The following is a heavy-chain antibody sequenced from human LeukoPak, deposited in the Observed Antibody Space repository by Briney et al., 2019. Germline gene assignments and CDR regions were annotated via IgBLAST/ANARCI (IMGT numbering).Heavy chain of an antibody. V-gene: IGHV3-7*01. D-gene: IGHD3-10*01. Sequence: PGGSLRLSCAASGFTFSSYWMSRVRQAPGKGLEWVANIKQDGSEKYYVDSVKGRFTISRDNAKNSLYLQMNSLRAEDTAVYYCARARITMVRGVIGYYFDYWGQGTLVTVSS. CDR1: GFTFSSYW. J-gene: IGHJ4*02. CDR2: IKQDGSEK. CDR3: ARARITMVRGVIGYYFDY.